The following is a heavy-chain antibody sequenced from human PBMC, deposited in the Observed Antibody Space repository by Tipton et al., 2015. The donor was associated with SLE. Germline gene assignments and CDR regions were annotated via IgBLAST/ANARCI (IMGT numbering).Heavy chain of an antibody. V-gene: IGHV1-2*06. Sequence: QLVQSGAEEKKPGASVKDSCKASGYTFTGYYMHWVRQDTGQGIEWMGRINPNSGGTNYAQKFQGRVTMTRDTSISTAYMELSRLRSDDTAVYYCAREEVGAKTDYCDYVIDVWGQGTTVTVSS. CDR2: INPNSGGT. J-gene: IGHJ6*02. CDR1: GYTFTGYY. D-gene: IGHD1-26*01. CDR3: AREEVGAKTDYCDYVIDV.